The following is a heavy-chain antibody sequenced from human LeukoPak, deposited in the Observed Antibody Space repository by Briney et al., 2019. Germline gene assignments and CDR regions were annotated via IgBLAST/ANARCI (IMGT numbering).Heavy chain of an antibody. CDR3: ARDRDGYNGYY. V-gene: IGHV4-61*02. D-gene: IGHD5-24*01. CDR2: IYTSGST. Sequence: SETLSLTCTVSGGSISSGSYYWSWIRQPAGKGLEWIGRIYTSGSTNYNPSLKSRVTISVDTSKNQFSLKLSSVTAADTAVYYCARDRDGYNGYYWGQGTLVTVSS. J-gene: IGHJ4*02. CDR1: GGSISSGSYY.